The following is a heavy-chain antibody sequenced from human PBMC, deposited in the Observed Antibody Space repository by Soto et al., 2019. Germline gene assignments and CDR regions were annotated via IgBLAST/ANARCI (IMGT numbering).Heavy chain of an antibody. V-gene: IGHV3-30-3*01. CDR1: GFTFSSYA. CDR3: ARGPSSLTRFDY. CDR2: ISYDGSNK. J-gene: IGHJ4*02. D-gene: IGHD2-2*01. Sequence: QVQLVESGGGVVQPWRSLRLSCAASGFTFSSYAMHWVRQAPGKGLEWVAVISYDGSNKYYADSVKGRFTISRDNSKNMLYLQMNSLRAEDTAVYYCARGPSSLTRFDYWGQGTLVTVSS.